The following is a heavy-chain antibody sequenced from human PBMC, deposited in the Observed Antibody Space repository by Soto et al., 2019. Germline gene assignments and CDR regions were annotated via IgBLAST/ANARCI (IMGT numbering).Heavy chain of an antibody. D-gene: IGHD2-2*01. CDR2: ISGGSGDT. V-gene: IGHV3-23*01. J-gene: IGHJ4*02. CDR1: GFTFSNSA. CDR3: ARGASTFDY. Sequence: VQLLASGGGVAQPGGSLRLSCAASGFTFSNSAMSWVRQAPGKGLEWVSTISGGSGDTSYADPVKGRFIVSRDDSRTTLYLQMNSLRAEDTALYYCARGASTFDYWGQGRPVIVSS.